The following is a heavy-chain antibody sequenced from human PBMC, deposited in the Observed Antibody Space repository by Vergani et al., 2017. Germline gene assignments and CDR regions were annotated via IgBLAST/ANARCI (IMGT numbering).Heavy chain of an antibody. CDR1: GFTFSSND. J-gene: IGHJ6*04. Sequence: EVQLLESGGNLIQPGGSLRLSCTVSGFTFSSNDFHWVRQTAGKGLEWVSSIGVDGDRYYSDSVKGRFTISRDNGQSYLYLDMDNLRVEDTAVYFCAKEFCGTGNCYGWNHLEVWGEGTSVTVSS. D-gene: IGHD1-1*01. CDR3: AKEFCGTGNCYGWNHLEV. CDR2: IGVDGDR. V-gene: IGHV3-13*01.